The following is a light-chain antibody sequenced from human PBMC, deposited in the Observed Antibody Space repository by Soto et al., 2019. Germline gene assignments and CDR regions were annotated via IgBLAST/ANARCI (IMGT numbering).Light chain of an antibody. V-gene: IGLV2-8*01. J-gene: IGLJ1*01. CDR2: EVV. Sequence: QSALTQPPSASGSPGQSVTISCTGTKNDIGVYDFVSWYQHHPGKAPRLIIYEVVQRPSGVPDRFSGSKSGNTASLTVSGLQAADEADYFCKSCAGSNTDVFGSGTKVTVL. CDR1: KNDIGVYDF. CDR3: KSCAGSNTDV.